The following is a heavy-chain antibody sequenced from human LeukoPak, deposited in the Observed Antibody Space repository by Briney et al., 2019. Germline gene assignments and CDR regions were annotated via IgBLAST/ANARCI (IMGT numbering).Heavy chain of an antibody. Sequence: DPSETLSLTCTVSGDSILSRTYYWGWIRQPPGKGLEWIGSIYYSGTTYYNPSLASRLTMSVDFSENHISLKLTSVTAADTAVYYCAREGGFYRPLDYSGQGTLVTVSS. CDR3: AREGGFYRPLDY. CDR2: IYYSGTT. J-gene: IGHJ4*02. D-gene: IGHD3-3*01. CDR1: GDSILSRTYY. V-gene: IGHV4-39*07.